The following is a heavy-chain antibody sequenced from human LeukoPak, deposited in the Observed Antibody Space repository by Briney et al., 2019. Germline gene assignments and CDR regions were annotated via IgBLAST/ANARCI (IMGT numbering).Heavy chain of an antibody. CDR1: GGSISSGDYY. V-gene: IGHV4-30-4*01. CDR3: ARTVVVVAATDY. CDR2: IYYSGST. J-gene: IGHJ4*02. Sequence: SQTLSLTCTVSGGSISSGDYYWSWVRQPPGKGLEWIGYIYYSGSTYYNPSLKSRVTISVDTSKNQFSLKLSSVTAADTAVYYCARTVVVVAATDYWGQGTLVTVSS. D-gene: IGHD2-15*01.